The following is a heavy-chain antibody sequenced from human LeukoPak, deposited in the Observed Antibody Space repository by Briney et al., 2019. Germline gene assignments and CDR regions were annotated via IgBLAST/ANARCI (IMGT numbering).Heavy chain of an antibody. J-gene: IGHJ3*02. CDR1: GFTFSSYS. Sequence: GGSLRLSCAASGFTFSSYSMNWVRQAPGKGLEWVSSISSSSSYIYYADSVKGRFTISRDNAKNSLYLQMNSLRAEDTAVYYCARESGGIVVVPAAISDAFDIWGQGTMVTVSS. D-gene: IGHD2-2*02. CDR3: ARESGGIVVVPAAISDAFDI. CDR2: ISSSSSYI. V-gene: IGHV3-21*01.